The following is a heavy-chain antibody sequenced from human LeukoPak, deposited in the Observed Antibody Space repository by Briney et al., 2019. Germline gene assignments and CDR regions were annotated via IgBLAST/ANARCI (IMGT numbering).Heavy chain of an antibody. CDR3: ATLGIAAAGTEEDFDY. CDR1: GYTLTELS. CDR2: FDPEDGET. J-gene: IGHJ4*02. V-gene: IGHV1-24*01. Sequence: ASVKVSCKVSGYTLTELSMHWVRQAPGKGLEWMGGFDPEDGETICAQKFQGRVTMTEDTSTDTAYMELSSLRSEDTAVYYCATLGIAAAGTEEDFDYWGQGTLVTVSS. D-gene: IGHD6-13*01.